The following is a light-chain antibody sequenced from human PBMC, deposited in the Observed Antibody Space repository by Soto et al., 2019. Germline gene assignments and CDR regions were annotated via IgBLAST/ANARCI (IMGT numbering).Light chain of an antibody. CDR1: SSDVGSYNY. CDR2: DVS. Sequence: QSALTQPASVSGSPGQSIPIFCTGTSSDVGSYNYVSWYQQHPGRAPKLMIYDVSSRPSGVSNRFSGSKSGNTASLTISGLLAEDEADYFCTSYTSSSTYVFGTGTKVTVL. CDR3: TSYTSSSTYV. J-gene: IGLJ1*01. V-gene: IGLV2-14*03.